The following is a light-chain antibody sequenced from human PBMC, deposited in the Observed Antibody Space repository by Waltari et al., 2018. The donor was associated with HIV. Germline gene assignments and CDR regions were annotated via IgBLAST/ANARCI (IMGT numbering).Light chain of an antibody. Sequence: SLVLTQPPSVSVPPGQTARLTCGGNNIGSRSGNWYQQKPGQAPVLVVYDDSDRPSGIPERFSGSNSGNTATLTISRVEAGDEADYYCQVWDSSSDHYVFGTGTKVTVL. CDR2: DDS. V-gene: IGLV3-21*02. J-gene: IGLJ1*01. CDR3: QVWDSSSDHYV. CDR1: NIGSRS.